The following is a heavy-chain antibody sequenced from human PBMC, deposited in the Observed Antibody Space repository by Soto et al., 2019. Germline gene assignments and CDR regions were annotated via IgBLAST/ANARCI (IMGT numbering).Heavy chain of an antibody. J-gene: IGHJ4*02. CDR2: VSSTGST. CDR1: GASITQYY. V-gene: IGHV4-59*01. CDR3: ARGGGGPYHNHEFDF. D-gene: IGHD6-25*01. Sequence: SETLSLTCTVSGASITQYYWNWIRQSPGKGLEWIVSVSSTGSTVYNPSLTSRVTVSLDTSKNQFSLTLNSVTAADTAVYHCARGGGGPYHNHEFDFWGQGTLVT.